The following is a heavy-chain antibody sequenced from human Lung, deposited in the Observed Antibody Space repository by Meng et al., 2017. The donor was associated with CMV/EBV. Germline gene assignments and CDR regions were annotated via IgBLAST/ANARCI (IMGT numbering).Heavy chain of an antibody. CDR2: IYWNDDK. CDR1: GFSLSTNGVG. J-gene: IGHJ3*01. D-gene: IGHD3-16*02. CDR3: AHRPLYPHVFDF. Sequence: XPTLAKPTQTLTLTCTFSGFSLSTNGVGVGWIRQPPGKTLEWLALIYWNDDKRYSPSLRTRLTITKDTSKNQVILRMANLDPVDTATYFCAHRPLYPHVFDFWGQGTMVAVSS. V-gene: IGHV2-5*01.